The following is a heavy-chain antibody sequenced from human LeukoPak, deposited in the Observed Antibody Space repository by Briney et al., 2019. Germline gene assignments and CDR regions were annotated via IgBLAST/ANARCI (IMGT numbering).Heavy chain of an antibody. CDR3: AREVL. J-gene: IGHJ4*02. V-gene: IGHV3-66*01. Sequence: AGGSLRLSCAASGFTVSNNYMNWVRQAPGKGLEWVSLIYSGGDTHYADSVKGRFTISRDNAKNSLYLQMNSLRDEDTAVYYCAREVLGGQGTLVTVSS. D-gene: IGHD1-1*01. CDR1: GFTVSNNY. CDR2: IYSGGDT.